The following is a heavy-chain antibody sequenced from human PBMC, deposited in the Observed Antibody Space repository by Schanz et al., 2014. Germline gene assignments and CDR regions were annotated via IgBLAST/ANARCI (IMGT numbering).Heavy chain of an antibody. CDR2: ISGSGAST. D-gene: IGHD3-10*01. J-gene: IGHJ6*02. CDR1: GFTFSDYY. V-gene: IGHV3-23*04. Sequence: VQLVESGGGVVRPGRSLRLSCAASGFTFSDYYMTWIRQAPGKGLEWVSAISGSGASTYYADSVKGRFTISRDNSKNTLYLQMNSLRAEDTAVYYCARAQGVIRLYYGVDVWGQGTTVTVSS. CDR3: ARAQGVIRLYYGVDV.